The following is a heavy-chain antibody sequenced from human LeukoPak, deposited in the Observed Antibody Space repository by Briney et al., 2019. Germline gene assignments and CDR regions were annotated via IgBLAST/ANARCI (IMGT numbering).Heavy chain of an antibody. D-gene: IGHD3-3*01. CDR3: ARQNDFRLDY. J-gene: IGHJ4*02. V-gene: IGHV5-51*01. CDR2: IYPGDSDT. CDR1: GYSFTTYW. Sequence: GESLKISCQGSGYSFTTYWIGWVRQMPGKGLEWMGIIYPGDSDTRYSPSLQGQVTISVDTSIGTAYLQWSSLKASDTAIYYCARQNDFRLDYWGQGTLVTVSS.